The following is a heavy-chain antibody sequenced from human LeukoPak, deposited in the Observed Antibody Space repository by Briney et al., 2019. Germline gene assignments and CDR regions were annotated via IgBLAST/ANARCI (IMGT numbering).Heavy chain of an antibody. D-gene: IGHD3-10*01. CDR2: ITWNGEII. V-gene: IGHV3-20*04. Sequence: GGSLRLSCEAYGFTFNDYGMSWVRQAPGQGPEWVSGITWNGEIIDYAASVKGRFTISRDNAKNSLYLQMNSLRAEDTAVYYCARDGGVPNVLLWFGEHDAFDIWGQGTMVTVSS. CDR1: GFTFNDYG. CDR3: ARDGGVPNVLLWFGEHDAFDI. J-gene: IGHJ3*02.